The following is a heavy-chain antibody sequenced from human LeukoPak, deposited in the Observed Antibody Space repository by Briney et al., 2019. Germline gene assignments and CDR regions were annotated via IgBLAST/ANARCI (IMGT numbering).Heavy chain of an antibody. D-gene: IGHD2-2*01. Sequence: GRSLRLSCAASGFTFSSYGMHWVRQALGKGLEWVAVISYDGSNKYYADSVKGRFTISRDNSKNTLYLQMNSLRAEDTAVYYCASFLRSSTSCYGCRDAFDIWGQGTMVTVSS. V-gene: IGHV3-30*03. CDR2: ISYDGSNK. CDR1: GFTFSSYG. CDR3: ASFLRSSTSCYGCRDAFDI. J-gene: IGHJ3*02.